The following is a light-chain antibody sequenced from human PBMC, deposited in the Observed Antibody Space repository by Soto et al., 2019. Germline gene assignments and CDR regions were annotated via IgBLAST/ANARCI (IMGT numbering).Light chain of an antibody. CDR3: QQRTNRPPFT. V-gene: IGKV3-11*01. CDR2: DAS. Sequence: EIVLTQSPATLSLSPGERATLSCRASQSISRYLAWYQQKPGQAPRLLIYDASSRATGIPARFSGSGSGTDFTLTISYLEPEDFAVYYCQQRTNRPPFTFGPGTKVDVK. J-gene: IGKJ3*01. CDR1: QSISRY.